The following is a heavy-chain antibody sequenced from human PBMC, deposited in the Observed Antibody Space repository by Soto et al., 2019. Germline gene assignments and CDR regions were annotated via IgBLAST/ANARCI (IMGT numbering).Heavy chain of an antibody. D-gene: IGHD2-15*01. CDR1: GGTFSSYT. CDR2: IIPILGIA. Sequence: QVQLVQSGVEVKKPGSSVKVSCKASGGTFSSYTISWVRQAPGQGLEWMGRIIPILGIANDAQKFQGRVTITADKSTSTAYMELSSLRSEDTAVYYCARGRVVAGNYFDYWGQGTLVTVSS. CDR3: ARGRVVAGNYFDY. J-gene: IGHJ4*02. V-gene: IGHV1-69*02.